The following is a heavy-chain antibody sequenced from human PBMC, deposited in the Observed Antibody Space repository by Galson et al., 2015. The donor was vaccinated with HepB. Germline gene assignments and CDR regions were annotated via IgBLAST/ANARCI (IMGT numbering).Heavy chain of an antibody. D-gene: IGHD3-9*01. CDR2: ISAYNGNT. J-gene: IGHJ3*02. V-gene: IGHV1-18*01. CDR1: GYTFTSYG. Sequence: SVKVSCKASGYTFTSYGISWVRQAPGQGLEWMGWISAYNGNTNYAQKLQGRVTMTTDTSTSTAYMELRSLRSDDTAVYYCARDLDILTGFVSPQGGPDAFDIWGQGTMVTVSS. CDR3: ARDLDILTGFVSPQGGPDAFDI.